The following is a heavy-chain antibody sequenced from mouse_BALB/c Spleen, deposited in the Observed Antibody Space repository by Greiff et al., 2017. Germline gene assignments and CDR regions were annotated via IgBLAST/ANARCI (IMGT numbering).Heavy chain of an antibody. CDR2: ISSGSSTI. D-gene: IGHD2-14*01. Sequence: EVKLVESGGGLVQPGGSRKLSCAASGFTFSSFGMHWVRQAPEKGLEWVAYISSGSSTIYYADTVKGRFTISRDNPKNTLFLQMTSLRSEDTAMYYCARYYRYDDAMDYWGQGTSVTGSS. J-gene: IGHJ4*01. V-gene: IGHV5-17*02. CDR3: ARYYRYDDAMDY. CDR1: GFTFSSFG.